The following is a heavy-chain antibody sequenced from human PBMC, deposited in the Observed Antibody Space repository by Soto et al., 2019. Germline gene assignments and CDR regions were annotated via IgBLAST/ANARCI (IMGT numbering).Heavy chain of an antibody. J-gene: IGHJ4*02. CDR1: GFTFSSYA. V-gene: IGHV3-23*01. CDR2: ISGSGGST. D-gene: IGHD1-1*01. Sequence: GGSLRLSCAASGFTFSSYAMSWVRQAPGKGLEWVSAISGSGGSTYYADSVKGRFTISRDNSKNTLYLQMNSLRAEDTAVYYRVTWTPIPYYFDYWGQGTLVPVYS. CDR3: VTWTPIPYYFDY.